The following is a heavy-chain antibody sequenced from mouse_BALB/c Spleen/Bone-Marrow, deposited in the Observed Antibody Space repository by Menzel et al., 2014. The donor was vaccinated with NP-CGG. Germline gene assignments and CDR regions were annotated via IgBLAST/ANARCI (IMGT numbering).Heavy chain of an antibody. V-gene: IGHV5-12*02. D-gene: IGHD3-3*01. J-gene: IGHJ4*01. CDR2: ISNGGGST. CDR3: ARRGWFYAMDY. Sequence: EVMLVESGGGLVQPGGSLKLSCATSGFTFSDYYMYWVRQTPEKRLEWVAYISNGGGSTYYPDTVKGRFTISRDNAKNTLYLQMSRLKPEDTAMYYCARRGWFYAMDYWGQGTSVTVSS. CDR1: GFTFSDYY.